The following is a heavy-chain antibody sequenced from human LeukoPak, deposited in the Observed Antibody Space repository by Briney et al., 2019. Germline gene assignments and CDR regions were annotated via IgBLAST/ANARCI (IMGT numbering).Heavy chain of an antibody. D-gene: IGHD5-18*01. J-gene: IGHJ4*02. V-gene: IGHV3-23*01. Sequence: GGSLRLSCAASGFTFSSYAMNWVRQAPGKGLGWVSAISGSGGSTHYADSVKGRFTISRDNSKNTLYLQMNSLRAEDTAIYYCAKEGDAAIPPYYFDYWGQGTLVTVSS. CDR2: ISGSGGST. CDR1: GFTFSSYA. CDR3: AKEGDAAIPPYYFDY.